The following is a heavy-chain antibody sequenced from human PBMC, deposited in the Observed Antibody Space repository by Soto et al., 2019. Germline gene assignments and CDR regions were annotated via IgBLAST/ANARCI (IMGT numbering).Heavy chain of an antibody. J-gene: IGHJ4*02. D-gene: IGHD3-10*01. CDR3: AKGSSAGRPYYFDY. V-gene: IGHV3-23*01. CDR2: ISGSSDGT. CDR1: GFTFSNYV. Sequence: EVEVLESGGGLVQPGGSMRLSCAGSGFTFSNYVMSWVRQGQGKGLEWVSAISGSSDGTYYLDAEKGRFTISRDNSKNTLYLQMSGLRGEDTAIYYCAKGSSAGRPYYFDYWGQGTLVTVSS.